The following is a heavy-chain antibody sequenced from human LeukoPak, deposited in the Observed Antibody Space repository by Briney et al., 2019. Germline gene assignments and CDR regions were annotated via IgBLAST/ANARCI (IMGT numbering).Heavy chain of an antibody. CDR1: GDTFSSYT. V-gene: IGHV1-69*02. CDR2: IIPILGIA. Sequence: SVKVSCKASGDTFSSYTISWVRQAPGQGLEWMGRIIPILGIANYAQKFQGRVTITADKSTSTAYMELSSLRSEDTAVYYCARGFPVAMVTGYYCMDVWSQGTTVTVSS. CDR3: ARGFPVAMVTGYYCMDV. D-gene: IGHD5-18*01. J-gene: IGHJ6*02.